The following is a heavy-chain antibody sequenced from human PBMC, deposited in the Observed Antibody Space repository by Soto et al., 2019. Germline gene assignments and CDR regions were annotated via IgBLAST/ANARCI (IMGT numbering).Heavy chain of an antibody. CDR1: GFSLSTSGVG. CDR3: AHSEYYYDSSGYRAEYFQH. V-gene: IGHV2-5*02. CDR2: IYWDDDK. Sequence: QITLKESGPTLVKPTQTLTLTCTFSGFSLSTSGVGVGWIRQPPGKALEGLALIYWDDDKRYSPSLNSRLTITKDTSKNQVVLTMTNMDPVDTATYYCAHSEYYYDSSGYRAEYFQHWGQGTLVTVSS. D-gene: IGHD3-22*01. J-gene: IGHJ1*01.